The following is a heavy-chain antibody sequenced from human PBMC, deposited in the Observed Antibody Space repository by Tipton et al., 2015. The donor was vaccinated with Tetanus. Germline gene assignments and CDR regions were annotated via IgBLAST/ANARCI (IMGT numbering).Heavy chain of an antibody. J-gene: IGHJ3*02. Sequence: QVQLVQSGAEVKKPGASLKVSCKASGYTFSDYVIHWVRQAPGQSLEWMGWINPGNGDTRFSQKVQGRVTLTRDTSASTAYMDLSSLRFEDTAMYFCARETTESSRQTPPDPLAIWGQGTMVTVSS. D-gene: IGHD1-1*01. CDR3: ARETTESSRQTPPDPLAI. V-gene: IGHV1-3*01. CDR2: INPGNGDT. CDR1: GYTFSDYV.